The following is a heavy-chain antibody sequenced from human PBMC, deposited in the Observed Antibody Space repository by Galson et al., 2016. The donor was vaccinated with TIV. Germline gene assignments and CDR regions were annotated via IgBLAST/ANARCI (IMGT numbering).Heavy chain of an antibody. CDR1: GFTSSSYG. CDR3: ARDRQWELLPPAAFDI. CDR2: IWYDGINK. Sequence: SLRLSCAASGFTSSSYGIHWVRQAPGKGLEWVAIIWYDGINKYYADSVNGRFTIYRDNSKNTVYLQMNSLRAEDTALYYCARDRQWELLPPAAFDIWGQGTKVIVSS. D-gene: IGHD1-26*01. V-gene: IGHV3-33*01. J-gene: IGHJ3*02.